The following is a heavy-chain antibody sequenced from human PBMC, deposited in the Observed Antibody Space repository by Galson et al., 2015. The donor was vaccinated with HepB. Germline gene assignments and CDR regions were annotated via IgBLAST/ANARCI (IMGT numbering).Heavy chain of an antibody. CDR2: ISGSGGST. CDR3: AKDARITMVRYTFDY. J-gene: IGHJ4*02. V-gene: IGHV3-23*01. CDR1: GITFSSYA. D-gene: IGHD3-10*01. Sequence: SLRLSCAASGITFSSYAMSWVRQAPGKGLEWVSAISGSGGSTYYADSVKGRFTISRDNSKNTLYLQMNSLRAEDTAVYYCAKDARITMVRYTFDYWGQGTLVTVSS.